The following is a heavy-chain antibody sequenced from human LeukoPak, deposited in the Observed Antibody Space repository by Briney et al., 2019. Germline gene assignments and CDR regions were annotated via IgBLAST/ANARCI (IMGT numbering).Heavy chain of an antibody. CDR2: IGIAGDT. D-gene: IGHD1-1*01. CDR3: ARRYAHPKAPLWFDP. CDR1: GYTFRIYD. J-gene: IGHJ5*02. Sequence: GGSLRLSCAASGYTFRIYDMHWVPDATGKGLECGSAIGIAGDTYYPGCVKGRFTISRENAKNSLYLQMNSLRAGDTAVYYCARRYAHPKAPLWFDPWGQGTLVTVSS. V-gene: IGHV3-13*01.